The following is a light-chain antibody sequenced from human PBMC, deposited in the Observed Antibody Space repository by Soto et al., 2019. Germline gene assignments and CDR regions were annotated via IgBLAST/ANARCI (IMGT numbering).Light chain of an antibody. V-gene: IGKV1-9*01. Sequence: DIQLTQSPSFLSASEGDRVTITCRASQDIHVFLAWYQHKPGKAPRLLIDSASTLQSGVPSRFSGSRLGKESTLQISSLQPEDTATFYCKKFNNYPLTFGPGTKVDIK. J-gene: IGKJ3*01. CDR3: KKFNNYPLT. CDR1: QDIHVF. CDR2: SAS.